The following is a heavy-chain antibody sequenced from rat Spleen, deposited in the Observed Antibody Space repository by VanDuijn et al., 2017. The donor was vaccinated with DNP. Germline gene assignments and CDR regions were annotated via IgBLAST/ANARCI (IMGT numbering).Heavy chain of an antibody. D-gene: IGHD3-1*01. V-gene: IGHV3-1*01. Sequence: EVQLQESGPGLVKPSQSLSLTCSVTGYSITDNYWGWIRKFPGNQMEWIGHIRYSGSTSYNPSLKSRISITRDTSKNQFFLQVNSGNTEDTATYYGARVHLGYYAMDAWGQGTSVTVSS. CDR2: IRYSGST. J-gene: IGHJ4*01. CDR1: GYSITDNY. CDR3: ARVHLGYYAMDA.